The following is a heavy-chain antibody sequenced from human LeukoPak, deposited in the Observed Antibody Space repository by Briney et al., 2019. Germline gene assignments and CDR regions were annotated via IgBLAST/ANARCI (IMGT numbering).Heavy chain of an antibody. CDR2: IYSGGST. CDR3: ASGAGVYSGXYYTFXY. Sequence: GGSLRLSCAASGFTVSSNYMSWVRQAPGKGLEWVSVIYSGGSTYYADSVKGRFTISRDNSKNTLYLQMNSLRAEDTAVYYCASGAGVYSGXYYTFXYWGQGTLVTVSX. CDR1: GFTVSSNY. D-gene: IGHD1-26*01. V-gene: IGHV3-53*01. J-gene: IGHJ4*02.